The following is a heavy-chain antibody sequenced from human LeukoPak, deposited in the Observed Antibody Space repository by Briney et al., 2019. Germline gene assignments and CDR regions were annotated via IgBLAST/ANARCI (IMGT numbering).Heavy chain of an antibody. CDR3: ARASRVRGMAPTYYFDY. V-gene: IGHV4-4*07. D-gene: IGHD3-10*01. CDR1: GGSISSYY. CDR2: IYTSGST. Sequence: SETLSLTCTVSGGSISSYYWSWIRQPAGKGLEWIGRIYTSGSTNYNPSLKSRVTMSVDTSKNQFSLKLSSVTAADTAVYYCARASRVRGMAPTYYFDYWGQGTLVTVSS. J-gene: IGHJ4*02.